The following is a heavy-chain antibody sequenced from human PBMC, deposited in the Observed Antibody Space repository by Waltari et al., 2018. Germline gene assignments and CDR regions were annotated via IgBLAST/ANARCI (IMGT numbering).Heavy chain of an antibody. D-gene: IGHD5-18*01. CDR3: ATSLDAAGND. Sequence: EVQLVESGGGLVQPGGSLRLSCATSGFSFSCYWMSWVRQAPGKGLEWLANINHDGSGKFFLGSVKGRFTISRDNAKKSVYLQMNSLTGEDTAVYYCATSLDAAGNDWGQGTLVTVSS. J-gene: IGHJ4*02. CDR1: GFSFSCYW. CDR2: INHDGSGK. V-gene: IGHV3-7*01.